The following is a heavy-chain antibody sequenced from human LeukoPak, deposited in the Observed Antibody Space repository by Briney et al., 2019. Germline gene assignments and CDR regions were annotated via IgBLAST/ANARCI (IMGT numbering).Heavy chain of an antibody. CDR3: ARGSRGGLRSRYFDL. Sequence: PSETLSLTCAVYGGSFSGYYWSWIRQPPGKGLEWIGEINHSGSTNYNPSLKSRVTISVDTSKNQFSLKLSPVTAADTAVYYCARGSRGGLRSRYFDLWGRGTLVTVSS. CDR2: INHSGST. V-gene: IGHV4-34*01. CDR1: GGSFSGYY. D-gene: IGHD2/OR15-2a*01. J-gene: IGHJ2*01.